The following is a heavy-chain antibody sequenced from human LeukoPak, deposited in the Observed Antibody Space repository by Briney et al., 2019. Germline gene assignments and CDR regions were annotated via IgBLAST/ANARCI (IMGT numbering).Heavy chain of an antibody. V-gene: IGHV4-39*01. J-gene: IGHJ6*03. CDR3: ARHKSTIPATTYYMDV. CDR2: IYYSGTT. D-gene: IGHD5/OR15-5a*01. CDR1: GCSISSSSYY. Sequence: SETLSLTCTVSGCSISSSSYYWVWIRQPPGKGLEWIGSIYYSGTTYYNPSLKSRVTISVDTSKNQFSLKLSSVTAADTAVYYCARHKSTIPATTYYMDVWGKGTTVTVSS.